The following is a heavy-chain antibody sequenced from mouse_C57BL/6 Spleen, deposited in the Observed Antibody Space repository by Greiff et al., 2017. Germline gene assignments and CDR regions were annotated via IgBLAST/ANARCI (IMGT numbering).Heavy chain of an antibody. Sequence: VKLVESGAELVKPGASVKLSCKASGYTFTSYWMHWVKQRPGRGLEWIGRIDPNSGGTKYNEKFKSKATLTVDKPSSTAYMQLSSLTSEDSAVYYCARRWDVEVFDYWGQGTTLTVSS. CDR1: GYTFTSYW. CDR3: ARRWDVEVFDY. D-gene: IGHD4-1*01. V-gene: IGHV1-72*01. J-gene: IGHJ2*01. CDR2: IDPNSGGT.